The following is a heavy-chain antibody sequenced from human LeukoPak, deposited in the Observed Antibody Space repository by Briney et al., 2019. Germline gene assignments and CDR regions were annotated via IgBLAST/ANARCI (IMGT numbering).Heavy chain of an antibody. CDR3: AKARGGSGSYYNWAFDY. CDR1: GFTFSSYV. D-gene: IGHD3-10*01. Sequence: GGSLRLSCAASGFTFSSYVMHWVRQAPGKGLEWVAIISYDGSNEYYADSVKGRFTISRDNSKNTLYLQMNSLRAEDTAVYYCAKARGGSGSYYNWAFDYWGQGTLVTVSS. V-gene: IGHV3-30*04. J-gene: IGHJ4*02. CDR2: ISYDGSNE.